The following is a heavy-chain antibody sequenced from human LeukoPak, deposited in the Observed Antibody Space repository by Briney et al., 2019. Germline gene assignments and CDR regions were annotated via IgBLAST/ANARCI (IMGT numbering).Heavy chain of an antibody. V-gene: IGHV1-3*01. CDR1: GYTFTSYA. Sequence: GASVKVSCRASGYTFTSYAMHWVRQAPGQRLEWMGWINAGNGNTKYSQKFQGRVTITRDTSASTAYMELSSLRSEDTAVYYCARKGKFGLRDAFDIWGQGTMVTVSS. J-gene: IGHJ3*02. D-gene: IGHD3-10*01. CDR2: INAGNGNT. CDR3: ARKGKFGLRDAFDI.